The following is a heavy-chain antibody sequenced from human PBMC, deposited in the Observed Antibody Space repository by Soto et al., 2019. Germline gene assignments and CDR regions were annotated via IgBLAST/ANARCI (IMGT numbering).Heavy chain of an antibody. D-gene: IGHD5-12*01. Sequence: ASVKVSCKASGYTFTSYGISWVRQAPGQGLEWMGWISAYNGNTNYAQKLQGRVTMTTDTSTSTAYMELRSLRSDDTAVYYCARGPDIVDTMDWFDPWGQGTLVTVSS. V-gene: IGHV1-18*01. J-gene: IGHJ5*02. CDR1: GYTFTSYG. CDR2: ISAYNGNT. CDR3: ARGPDIVDTMDWFDP.